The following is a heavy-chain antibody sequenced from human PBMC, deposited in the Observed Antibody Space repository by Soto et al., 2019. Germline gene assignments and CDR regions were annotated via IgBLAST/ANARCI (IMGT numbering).Heavy chain of an antibody. CDR1: GGTFSTYA. J-gene: IGHJ6*02. V-gene: IGHV1-69*01. Sequence: QVQLVQSGAEVKKPGSSVKVSCKASGGTFSTYAISWVRQAPGQGLEWMGGVIPIFGTSTYAQNFQGRVTITADESTSTAYMERSRLRSEDTDVYYCARVRVVGATRLYYHYGLDVWGQGTTVTVSS. CDR3: ARVRVVGATRLYYHYGLDV. D-gene: IGHD1-26*01. CDR2: VIPIFGTS.